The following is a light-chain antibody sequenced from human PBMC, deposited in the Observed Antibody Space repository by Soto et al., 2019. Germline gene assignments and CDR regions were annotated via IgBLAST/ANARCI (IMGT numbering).Light chain of an antibody. CDR1: QTISRW. J-gene: IGKJ5*01. CDR3: HSRA. CDR2: DAS. V-gene: IGKV1-5*01. Sequence: DIQLTQTPSTLSASVGDELTISCRASQTISRWLAWYQQETWRAPKLLIYDASTLESGVPSRFSGSGSETEFTLPTSGWQPDDCAPYFCHSRAFGQGTRLEIK.